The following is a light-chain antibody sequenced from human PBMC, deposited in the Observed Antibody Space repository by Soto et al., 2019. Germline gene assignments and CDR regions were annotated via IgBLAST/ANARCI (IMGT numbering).Light chain of an antibody. CDR3: VSYTDTDTLV. CDR1: NTDVGQDKS. CDR2: EVT. J-gene: IGLJ1*01. V-gene: IGLV2-14*01. Sequence: QSALTQPASVSGSRGQSIIISCVGRNTDVGQDKSVSWYQQGPGKAPKLLIFEVTNRPSGVSNRFSGSRSGNTASLTISGLQPDDEGDYFCVSYTDTDTLVFGTGPKLTVL.